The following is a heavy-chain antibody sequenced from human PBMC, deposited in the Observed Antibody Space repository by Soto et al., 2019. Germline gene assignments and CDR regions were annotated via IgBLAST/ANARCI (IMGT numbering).Heavy chain of an antibody. CDR1: GGSISSGGYY. D-gene: IGHD3-10*01. CDR3: ARVRMVRNYYYGMGV. J-gene: IGHJ6*02. Sequence: SETLSLTCTVSGGSISSGGYYWSWIRQHPGKGLEWIGYIYYSGSTYYNPSLKSRVTISVDTSKNQFSLKLSSVTAADTAVYYSARVRMVRNYYYGMGVWGQGTTVTVSS. V-gene: IGHV4-31*03. CDR2: IYYSGST.